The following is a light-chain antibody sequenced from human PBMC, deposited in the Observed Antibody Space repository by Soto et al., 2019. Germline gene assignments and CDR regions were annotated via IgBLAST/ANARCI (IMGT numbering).Light chain of an antibody. V-gene: IGKV3-15*01. J-gene: IGKJ5*01. CDR3: QQENNWPPIA. CDR1: QSVSNN. Sequence: EIMMTQSPATLSVSPGERATLSCRASQSVSNNVAWYQQKPGQAPRLLIYYASTRATGIPARFSGSGSGTEFTLTISSRQPEEFALCDCQQENNWPPIAFGQGTRLEIK. CDR2: YAS.